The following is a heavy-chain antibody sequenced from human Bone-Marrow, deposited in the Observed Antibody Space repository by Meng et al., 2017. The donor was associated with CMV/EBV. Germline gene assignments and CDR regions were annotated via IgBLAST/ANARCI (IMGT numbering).Heavy chain of an antibody. J-gene: IGHJ6*02. CDR3: AKVEGRGRFDYYYYGMDV. V-gene: IGHV3-30*14. CDR2: ISFDGADK. Sequence: GESLKISCAASGFTLSGYSMHWVRQAPGKGLEWVAVISFDGADKYYGDSVKGRFTISRDNSKNTLYRQMNSLRAEDTAVYYCAKVEGRGRFDYYYYGMDVWGQGTTVTVSS. D-gene: IGHD3-10*01. CDR1: GFTLSGYS.